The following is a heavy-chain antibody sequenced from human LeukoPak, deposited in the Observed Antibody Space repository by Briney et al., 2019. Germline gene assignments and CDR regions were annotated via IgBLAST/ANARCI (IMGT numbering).Heavy chain of an antibody. CDR2: ISTYNGNT. V-gene: IGHV1-18*01. Sequence: ASVKVSCKASGYTFTSHGISWVRQAPGQGLEWMGWISTYNGNTNYAQKLQGRVSMTTDTSTSTAYMDLRSLRSDDTAVYYCAREKPTYYDILTGYYGGLDIWGQGTMVTVSS. J-gene: IGHJ3*02. CDR3: AREKPTYYDILTGYYGGLDI. D-gene: IGHD3-9*01. CDR1: GYTFTSHG.